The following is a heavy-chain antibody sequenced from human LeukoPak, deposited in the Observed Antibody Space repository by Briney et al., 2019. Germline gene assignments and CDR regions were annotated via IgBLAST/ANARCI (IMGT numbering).Heavy chain of an antibody. Sequence: SQTLSLTCTVSGGSISSGDYYWGWIRQPPGKGLEWIGSGSTYYNPSLKSRVTISVDTSKNQFSLKLSSVTAADTAVYYCARLQKGYCSSTSCSGAFYFDYWGQGTLVTVSS. D-gene: IGHD2-2*01. J-gene: IGHJ4*02. CDR3: ARLQKGYCSSTSCSGAFYFDY. CDR2: SGST. V-gene: IGHV4-39*01. CDR1: GGSISSGDYY.